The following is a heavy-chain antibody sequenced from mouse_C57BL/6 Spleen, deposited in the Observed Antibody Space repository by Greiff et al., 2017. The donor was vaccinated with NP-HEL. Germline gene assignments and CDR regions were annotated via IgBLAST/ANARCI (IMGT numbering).Heavy chain of an antibody. V-gene: IGHV5-6*01. Sequence: EVNVVESGGDLVKPGGSLKLSCAASGFTFSSYGMSWVRQTPDQRLEWVATISSGGSYTYYPDSVKGRFTISRDNAKNTLYLQMSSLKSEDTAMYYCARHPSTLFDYWGQGTTLTVSS. D-gene: IGHD6-1*01. CDR3: ARHPSTLFDY. CDR1: GFTFSSYG. CDR2: ISSGGSYT. J-gene: IGHJ2*01.